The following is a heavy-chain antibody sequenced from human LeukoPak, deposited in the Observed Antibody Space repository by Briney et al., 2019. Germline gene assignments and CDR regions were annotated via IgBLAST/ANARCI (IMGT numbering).Heavy chain of an antibody. J-gene: IGHJ4*02. V-gene: IGHV3-74*01. CDR2: INSDGNST. CDR3: ARIIVGATTDSDFDY. D-gene: IGHD1-26*01. Sequence: PGGSLRLSCAASGFTFSNYWMHWVRQVPGKGLVWVSRINSDGNSTNYADSVKGRFTISRDNAKNTLYLQMNSLRAEDTAVYYCARIIVGATTDSDFDYWGQGTLVTVSS. CDR1: GFTFSNYW.